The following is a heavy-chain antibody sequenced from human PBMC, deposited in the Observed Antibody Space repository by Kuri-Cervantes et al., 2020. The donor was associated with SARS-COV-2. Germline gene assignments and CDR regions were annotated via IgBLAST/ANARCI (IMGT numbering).Heavy chain of an antibody. D-gene: IGHD1-1*01. CDR3: ARHSNWRYYYYYYYMDV. J-gene: IGHJ6*03. CDR1: GFTFSSYS. V-gene: IGHV3-48*01. Sequence: GESLKISCAASGFTFSSYSMNWVRQAPGKGLEWVSYISSSSSTIYYADSVKGRFTISRDNAKNSLYLQMNSLRAEDTAVYYCARHSNWRYYYYYYYMDVWGKGTTVTVSS. CDR2: ISSSSSTI.